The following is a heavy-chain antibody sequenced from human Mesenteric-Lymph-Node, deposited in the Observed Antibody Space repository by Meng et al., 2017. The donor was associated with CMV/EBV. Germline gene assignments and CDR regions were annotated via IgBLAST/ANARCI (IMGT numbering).Heavy chain of an antibody. V-gene: IGHV4-61*01. J-gene: IGHJ4*02. Sequence: SETLSLTCTVSGGSVSSGSYYWSWIRQPPGKGLEWIGYIYYSGSTNYNPSLKSRVTISVDTSKNQFSLKLSSVTAADTAVYYCARESDTGMVPDYWGQGTLVTVSS. CDR3: ARESDTGMVPDY. CDR2: IYYSGST. CDR1: GGSVSSGSYY. D-gene: IGHD3-10*01.